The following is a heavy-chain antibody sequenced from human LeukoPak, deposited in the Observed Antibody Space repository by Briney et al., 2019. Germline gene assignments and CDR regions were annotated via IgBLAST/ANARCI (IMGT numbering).Heavy chain of an antibody. J-gene: IGHJ6*03. CDR1: GYTFSSYW. V-gene: IGHV5-51*01. D-gene: IGHD2-8*01. CDR2: IYPDDSDT. Sequence: GESLKISCKGSGYTFSSYWIGWVRQMPGKGLEWMGIIYPDDSDTRYSPSFQGQVTISADKSISTAYLQWSSLKASDTAMYFCARLAYCSNDVCYSNYYYSMDVWGKGTTVTVSS. CDR3: ARLAYCSNDVCYSNYYYSMDV.